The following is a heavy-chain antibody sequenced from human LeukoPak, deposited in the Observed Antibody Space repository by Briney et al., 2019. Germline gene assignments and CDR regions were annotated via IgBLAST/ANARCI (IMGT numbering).Heavy chain of an antibody. CDR2: IYSGGST. CDR3: ARAAGQLVSYYYYYYMDV. Sequence: PGGSLRLSCAASGFTVSSNYMSWVRQAPGKGLEWVSVIYSGGSTYYADSVKGRFTSSRDNSKNTLYLQMNSLRAEDTAVYYCARAAGQLVSYYYYYYMDVWGKGTTVTVSS. V-gene: IGHV3-53*01. J-gene: IGHJ6*03. CDR1: GFTVSSNY. D-gene: IGHD6-13*01.